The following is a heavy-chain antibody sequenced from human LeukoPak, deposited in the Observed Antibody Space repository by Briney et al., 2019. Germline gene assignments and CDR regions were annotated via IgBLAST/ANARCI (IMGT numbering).Heavy chain of an antibody. J-gene: IGHJ4*02. CDR1: GYTFTTYG. Sequence: GASVKVSCKASGYTFTTYGLSWVRQAPGQGLEWMGWITTYNGDTDYAQKLQGRVTMTADTSTSTAYMELRSLRSVDTAVYYCAIVLPYFAYCGQSTLLSVP. CDR2: ITTYNGDT. CDR3: AIVLPYFAY. V-gene: IGHV1-18*01. D-gene: IGHD3-10*01.